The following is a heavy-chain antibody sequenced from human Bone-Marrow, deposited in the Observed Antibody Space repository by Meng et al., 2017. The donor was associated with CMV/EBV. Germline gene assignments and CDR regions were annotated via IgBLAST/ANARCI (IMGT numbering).Heavy chain of an antibody. CDR1: VGTFSSYG. J-gene: IGHJ6*02. CDR2: IIAIFGKA. V-gene: IGHV1-69*05. Sequence: SVKVSCQASVGTFSSYGISCVRQAPGQGREWMGGIIAIFGKANYAQKFHGRVTITTDESKSQAYMELSSLRSEDTAVYCYAMAAVRASRPGEYYYYGMDVWGQGTTVTVSS. D-gene: IGHD2-21*01. CDR3: AMAAVRASRPGEYYYYGMDV.